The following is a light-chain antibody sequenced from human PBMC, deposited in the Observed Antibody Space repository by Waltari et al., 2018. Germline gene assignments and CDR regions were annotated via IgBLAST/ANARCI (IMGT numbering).Light chain of an antibody. CDR3: QQDTNSPRYP. Sequence: EIVLTQSPGTLSLSPGERATLSCRGSQSVDSRFLAWYQQKPGQAPRLLIYSASNRATGLPDKVSCSWSGTNFTLTIRKLEPEESSVYYCQQDTNSPRYPFGQGTKLGN. V-gene: IGKV3-20*01. CDR2: SAS. CDR1: QSVDSRF. J-gene: IGKJ2*01.